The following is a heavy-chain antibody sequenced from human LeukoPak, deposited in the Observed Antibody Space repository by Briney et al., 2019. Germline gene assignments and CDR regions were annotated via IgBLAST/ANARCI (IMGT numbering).Heavy chain of an antibody. V-gene: IGHV3-13*01. D-gene: IGHD5-12*01. Sequence: GGSLRLSCAASGFTFSSYDMHWVRQATGKGLEWVSAIGTAGDTYYPGSVKGRFTISRENAKNSLYLQMSSLRAGDTAVYYCARVRKYSGYYSWYFDLWGRGTLVTVSS. CDR3: ARVRKYSGYYSWYFDL. J-gene: IGHJ2*01. CDR1: GFTFSSYD. CDR2: IGTAGDT.